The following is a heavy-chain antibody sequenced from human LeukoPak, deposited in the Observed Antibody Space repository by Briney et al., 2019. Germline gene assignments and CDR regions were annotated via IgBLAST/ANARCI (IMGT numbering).Heavy chain of an antibody. Sequence: PSETLSLTCTVSGGSISSSSYYWGWIRQPPGKGLEWIGSIYYSGSTYYNPSLKSRVTISVDTSKNQFSLKLSSVTAADTAVYYCARAHCLMGWRCSSTAVDYWGQGTLVTVSS. CDR3: ARAHCLMGWRCSSTAVDY. CDR2: IYYSGST. J-gene: IGHJ4*02. D-gene: IGHD2-2*01. V-gene: IGHV4-39*07. CDR1: GGSISSSSYY.